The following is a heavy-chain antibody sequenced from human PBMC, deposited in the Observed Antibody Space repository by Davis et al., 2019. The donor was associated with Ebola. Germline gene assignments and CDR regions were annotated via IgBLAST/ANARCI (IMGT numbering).Heavy chain of an antibody. D-gene: IGHD3-10*01. CDR3: VRGGFYYGA. CDR2: IWNDGNKN. J-gene: IGHJ5*02. V-gene: IGHV3-30*02. CDR1: GFSFSTYG. Sequence: PGGSLRLSCAASGFSFSTYGMHWVRQAPGKGLEWVALIWNDGNKNNYADSAKGRFTISRDNSKNTLYLQMNSLRAEDTAVYYCVRGGFYYGAWGQGTLVTVSS.